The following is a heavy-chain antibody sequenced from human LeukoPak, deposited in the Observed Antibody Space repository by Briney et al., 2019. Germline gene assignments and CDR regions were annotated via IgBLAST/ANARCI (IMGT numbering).Heavy chain of an antibody. J-gene: IGHJ4*02. CDR3: VSGYYNEDY. CDR2: ISWNSGSK. D-gene: IGHD3-22*01. V-gene: IGHV3-9*01. Sequence: GGSLRLSCAASGFTFDEYAMHWVRQAPGKGLEWVSGISWNSGSKGYAGSVKGRFTISRDNAKNSLYLQMNSLRAEDTAVYYCVSGYYNEDYWGQGTLVTVSS. CDR1: GFTFDEYA.